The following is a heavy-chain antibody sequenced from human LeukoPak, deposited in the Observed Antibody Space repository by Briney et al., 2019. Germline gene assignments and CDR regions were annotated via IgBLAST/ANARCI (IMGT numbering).Heavy chain of an antibody. D-gene: IGHD2-15*01. J-gene: IGHJ4*02. V-gene: IGHV4-34*01. CDR3: ARGPHRQGAVVAAIPFDY. CDR1: GGSFSGYY. Sequence: SETLSLTCAVYGGSFSGYYWSWIRQPPGKGLEWIGEIYHSGSTNYNPPLKSRVTISVDTSKNQFSLKLSSVTAADTAVYYCARGPHRQGAVVAAIPFDYWGQGTLVTVSS. CDR2: IYHSGST.